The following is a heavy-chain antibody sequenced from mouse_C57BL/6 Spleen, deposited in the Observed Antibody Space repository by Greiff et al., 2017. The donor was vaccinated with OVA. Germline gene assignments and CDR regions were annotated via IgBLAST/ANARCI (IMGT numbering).Heavy chain of an antibody. J-gene: IGHJ1*03. Sequence: VQLQQPGAELVMPGASVKLSCKASGYTFTSYWMHWVKQRPGQGLEWIGEIDPSDSYTNYNQKFKGKSTLTVDKSSSTAYMQLSSLTSEDSAVYYFARYSNYPRWYFDVWGTGTTVTVSS. CDR3: ARYSNYPRWYFDV. D-gene: IGHD2-5*01. CDR1: GYTFTSYW. CDR2: IDPSDSYT. V-gene: IGHV1-69*01.